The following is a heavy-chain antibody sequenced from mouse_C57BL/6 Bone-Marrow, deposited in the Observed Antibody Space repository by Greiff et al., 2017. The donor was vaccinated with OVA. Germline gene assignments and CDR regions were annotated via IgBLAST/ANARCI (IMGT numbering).Heavy chain of an antibody. Sequence: QVQLQQPGAELVKPGASVKLSCKASGYTFTSYWMQWVKQRPGQGLEWIGEIDPSDSYTNYNQKFQGKATLTVDTSSSTAYMQLSSLTSEDSAVDSCAREGNGYAMDYWGQGTSVTVSS. CDR3: AREGNGYAMDY. V-gene: IGHV1-50*01. J-gene: IGHJ4*01. CDR2: IDPSDSYT. D-gene: IGHD2-1*01. CDR1: GYTFTSYW.